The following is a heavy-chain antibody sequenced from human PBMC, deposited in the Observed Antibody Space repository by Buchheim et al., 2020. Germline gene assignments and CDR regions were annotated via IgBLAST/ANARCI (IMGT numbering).Heavy chain of an antibody. D-gene: IGHD6-19*01. CDR3: ARDPPNSGWALDY. CDR2: IWYDGSEK. V-gene: IGHV3-33*08. Sequence: QVQLVESGGGVVQPGRSLRLSCAASGFTFSTYAMHWVRQAPGKGLEWVAFIWYDGSEKHYIDSVKGRFSISRDNSKNTLYLEMNSLGGEDTAVYYCARDPPNSGWALDYWGQGTL. CDR1: GFTFSTYA. J-gene: IGHJ4*02.